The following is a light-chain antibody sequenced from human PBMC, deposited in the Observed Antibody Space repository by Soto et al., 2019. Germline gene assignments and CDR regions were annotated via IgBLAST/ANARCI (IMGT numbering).Light chain of an antibody. V-gene: IGKV3-11*01. CDR3: QQRKIWPPIT. CDR1: QNVDIY. CDR2: DAS. Sequence: EVVLTQSPATLSLSPGERATLSCRASQNVDIYLAWYQQKPGQAPRLLIYDASNRATGIPARFSGSGSATDFTLTISSLEPEDFAVYYCQQRKIWPPITFGQGTRLDIK. J-gene: IGKJ5*01.